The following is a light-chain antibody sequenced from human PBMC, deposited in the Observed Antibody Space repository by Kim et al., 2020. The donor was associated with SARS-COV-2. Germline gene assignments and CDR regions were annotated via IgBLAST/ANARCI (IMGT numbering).Light chain of an antibody. J-gene: IGLJ3*02. V-gene: IGLV1-40*01. CDR3: QSYDSSLSAWV. CDR1: SSDIGAGYD. Sequence: QRVTISCTGSSSDIGAGYDVRWYQQLPGTDPKLLIYVNSDRPSGVPDRFSGSRSGTSASLAITGLQAEDEADYYCQSYDSSLSAWVFGGGTQLTVL. CDR2: VNS.